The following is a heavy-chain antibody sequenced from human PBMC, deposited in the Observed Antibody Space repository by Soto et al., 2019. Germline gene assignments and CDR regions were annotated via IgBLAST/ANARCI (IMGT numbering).Heavy chain of an antibody. V-gene: IGHV3-23*01. Sequence: EVQLLESGGGLVQPGGSLRLSCAASGFTFSNYAMSWVRQAPGKGLEWVSGISSNGVGTYYVDSVKGRFTISRDNSKNTVQLQMNSLRAEQTAVYYCANDRLDSTSSRFGGDVWGQGTKVTVSS. CDR2: ISSNGVGT. CDR1: GFTFSNYA. J-gene: IGHJ6*02. CDR3: ANDRLDSTSSRFGGDV. D-gene: IGHD6-6*01.